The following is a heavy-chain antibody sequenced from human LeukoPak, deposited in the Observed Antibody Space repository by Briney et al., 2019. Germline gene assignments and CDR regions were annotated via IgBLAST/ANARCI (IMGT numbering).Heavy chain of an antibody. CDR1: GFTFSSYG. CDR2: IRYDGSNK. V-gene: IGHV3-30*02. D-gene: IGHD3-10*01. Sequence: GGSLRLSCAASGFTFSSYGMHWVRQAPGKGLEWVAFIRYDGSNKYYADSVKGRFTISRDNSKNTLYLQMNSLRAEDTAVYYCAGDYMVRGVIGYWGQGTLVTVSS. J-gene: IGHJ4*02. CDR3: AGDYMVRGVIGY.